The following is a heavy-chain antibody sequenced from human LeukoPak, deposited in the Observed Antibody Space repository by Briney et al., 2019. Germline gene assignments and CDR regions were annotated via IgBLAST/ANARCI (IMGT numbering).Heavy chain of an antibody. CDR2: IYYSGST. D-gene: IGHD2-21*01. J-gene: IGHJ3*02. CDR3: ARDPNSYSNFNDAFDI. Sequence: KASETLSLTCTVSGGSISSSSYYWGWIRQPPGKGLEWIGSIYYSGSTYYNPSLKSRVTISVDTSKNQFSLKLSSVTAADTAVYYCARDPNSYSNFNDAFDIWGQGTMVTVSS. CDR1: GGSISSSSYY. V-gene: IGHV4-39*07.